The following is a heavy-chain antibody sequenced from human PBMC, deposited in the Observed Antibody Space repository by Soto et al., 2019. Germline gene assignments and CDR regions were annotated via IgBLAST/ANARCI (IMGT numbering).Heavy chain of an antibody. Sequence: QVQLVESGGGVVQPGRSLRLSCAASGFTFSSYGMHWVRQAPGKGLEWVAVISYDGSNKYYADSVKGRFTISRDNSKNPLYLQMNSLRAEDTAVYYCAKDGGVRQFYYYYGMDVWGQGTTVTVSS. CDR3: AKDGGVRQFYYYYGMDV. D-gene: IGHD3-16*01. CDR1: GFTFSSYG. V-gene: IGHV3-30*18. CDR2: ISYDGSNK. J-gene: IGHJ6*02.